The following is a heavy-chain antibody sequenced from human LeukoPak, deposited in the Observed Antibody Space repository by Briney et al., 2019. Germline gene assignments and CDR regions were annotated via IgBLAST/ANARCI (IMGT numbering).Heavy chain of an antibody. CDR3: ARYYDSSTYYQSDAFDV. Sequence: SETLCLTCTVSGGSIRRYYWSWIRQPPGTGLEWIGYIYYSGRTNYNPSLKSRVTMSVYTSKNQFSLKLSSVTAADTAVYYCARYYDSSTYYQSDAFDVWGQGTMVTVSS. J-gene: IGHJ3*01. V-gene: IGHV4-59*01. CDR2: IYYSGRT. D-gene: IGHD3-22*01. CDR1: GGSIRRYY.